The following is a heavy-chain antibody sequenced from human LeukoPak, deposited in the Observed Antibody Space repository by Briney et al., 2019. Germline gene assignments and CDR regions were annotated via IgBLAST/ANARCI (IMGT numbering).Heavy chain of an antibody. CDR3: VRQYIGYVFPPDY. CDR1: GGSVSSSSYY. V-gene: IGHV4-39*01. D-gene: IGHD5-12*01. Sequence: SETLSLTCSVSGGSVSSSSYYWGWMRQTPGKGLEWIGSVYYSGNIYYNLSLKSRVTISVDTTKNQFSLKVNSVTAADTAVYYCVRQYIGYVFPPDYWGQGTLVTVSS. J-gene: IGHJ4*02. CDR2: VYYSGNI.